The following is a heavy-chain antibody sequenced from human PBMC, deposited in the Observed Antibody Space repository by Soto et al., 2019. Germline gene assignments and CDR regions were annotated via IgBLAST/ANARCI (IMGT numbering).Heavy chain of an antibody. D-gene: IGHD6-19*01. Sequence: PGESLKISCKGFGYSFPTYWIGWVRQIPGKGLEWMGFIDPNFSNIRYSPSFQGQVTISADKSINTAYLQWSSLQASDTAIYYCARRTSTSGWRQYFDNWGQGTLVTVSS. J-gene: IGHJ4*02. CDR1: GYSFPTYW. V-gene: IGHV5-51*01. CDR3: ARRTSTSGWRQYFDN. CDR2: IDPNFSNI.